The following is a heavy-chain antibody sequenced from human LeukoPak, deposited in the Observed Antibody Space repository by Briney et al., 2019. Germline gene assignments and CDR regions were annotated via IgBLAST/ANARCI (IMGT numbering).Heavy chain of an antibody. D-gene: IGHD2-2*01. CDR1: GYTFTSYW. J-gene: IGHJ4*02. CDR2: IFPGDSDT. CDR3: ARLPGECHDTNCYERAFDY. V-gene: IGHV5-51*01. Sequence: PGESLKISCKGFGYTFTSYWIGWVRQMPGKGLEWLGIIFPGDSDTRYGPSFQGQVTMSVDTSVTTAYLQWSTLKASDTAMYYCARLPGECHDTNCYERAFDYWGQGTLVAVSS.